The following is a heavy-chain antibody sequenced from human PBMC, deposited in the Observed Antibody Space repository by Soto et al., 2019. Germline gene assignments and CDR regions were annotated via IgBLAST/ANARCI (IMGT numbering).Heavy chain of an antibody. CDR1: GFTFSSYG. CDR3: ARDRDRSGYYYESNWFDP. V-gene: IGHV3-33*01. Sequence: QVQLVESGGGVVQPGRSLRLSCAASGFTFSSYGMHWVRQAPGKGLEWVAVIWYDGSNKYYADSVKGRFTISRDNSKNTLDLQMNSLRDEDTAVYYCARDRDRSGYYYESNWFDPWGQGTLVTVSS. CDR2: IWYDGSNK. D-gene: IGHD3-22*01. J-gene: IGHJ5*02.